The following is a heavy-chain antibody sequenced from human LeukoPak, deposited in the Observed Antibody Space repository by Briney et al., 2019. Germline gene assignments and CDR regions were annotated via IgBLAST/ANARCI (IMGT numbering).Heavy chain of an antibody. Sequence: SETLFLTCTVSGGSFSTSYWSWIRQFPGKGLEWIGYIYYSGSTSYNPSLKSRVTISVDTSKNQFSLKLSSVTAADTAMYYCARDSVAPDYWGQGTLVTVSS. CDR2: IYYSGST. CDR1: GGSFSTSY. V-gene: IGHV4-59*12. J-gene: IGHJ4*02. CDR3: ARDSVAPDY.